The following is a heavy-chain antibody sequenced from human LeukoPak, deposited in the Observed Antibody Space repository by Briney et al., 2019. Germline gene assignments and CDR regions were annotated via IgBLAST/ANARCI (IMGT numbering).Heavy chain of an antibody. J-gene: IGHJ4*02. V-gene: IGHV1-46*01. CDR1: GYTFPSHF. CDR3: ARTAARRFDY. CDR2: INPTGGST. D-gene: IGHD6-6*01. Sequence: ASVKVSCKASGYTFPSHFMHWVRQAPGQGLEWMGIINPTGGSTTYAQKFQGRVTMTRDTSTSTVYTELSSLRSDDTAVYYCARTAARRFDYWGQGTLVTVSS.